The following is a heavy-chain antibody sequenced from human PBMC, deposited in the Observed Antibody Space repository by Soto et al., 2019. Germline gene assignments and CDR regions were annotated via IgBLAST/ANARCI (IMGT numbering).Heavy chain of an antibody. V-gene: IGHV4-31*03. Sequence: LSLTCTVSGGSISSGGYYWSWIRQHPGKGLEWIGYIYYSGSTYYNPSLKSRVTISVDTSKNQFSLKLSSVTAADTAVYYCAREASIAATENWFDPWGQGTLVTVSS. CDR1: GGSISSGGYY. CDR3: AREASIAATENWFDP. D-gene: IGHD6-6*01. J-gene: IGHJ5*02. CDR2: IYYSGST.